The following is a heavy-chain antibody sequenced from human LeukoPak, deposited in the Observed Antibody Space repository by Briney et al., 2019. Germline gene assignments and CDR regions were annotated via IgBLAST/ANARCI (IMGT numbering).Heavy chain of an antibody. CDR3: ARDAIYGNFDY. CDR2: IYYGGST. CDR1: GGAISSYY. Sequence: SETLSPTCTVSGGAISSYYWSWIRQPPGKGLEWIGYIYYGGSTNYNPSLKSRVTISLDTSKNQFSLKLTSVSAADTAVYYCARDAIYGNFDYWGQGTLVTVSS. V-gene: IGHV4-59*01. D-gene: IGHD3-3*01. J-gene: IGHJ4*02.